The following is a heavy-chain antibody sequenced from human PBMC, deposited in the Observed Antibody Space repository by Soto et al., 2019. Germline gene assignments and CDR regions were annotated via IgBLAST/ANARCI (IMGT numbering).Heavy chain of an antibody. V-gene: IGHV5-51*01. D-gene: IGHD3-3*01. J-gene: IGHJ5*02. CDR1: GYSFTSYW. CDR3: ARRVQYYDFWSGYANWFDP. CDR2: IYPGDSDT. Sequence: SLKISCKGSGYSFTSYWIGWVRQMPGKGLEWMGIIYPGDSDTRYSPSFQGQVTISADKSISTAYLQWSSLKASDTAMYYCARRVQYYDFWSGYANWFDPWGQGTLVTVSS.